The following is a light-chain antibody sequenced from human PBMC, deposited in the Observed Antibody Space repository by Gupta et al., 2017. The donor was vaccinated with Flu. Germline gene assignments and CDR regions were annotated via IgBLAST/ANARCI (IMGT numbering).Light chain of an antibody. J-gene: IGLJ1*01. V-gene: IGLV2-14*01. Sequence: QSALTQPASVSGSPGQSITISCTGTSSDVGGYNFVSWYQQRPGKAPKLMSDEVSNRPPGVSSRFSGSKSGNTASLNISGLQADDEAEYDGSSYTSSSTPYALGTGPKVTFL. CDR2: EVS. CDR1: SSDVGGYNF. CDR3: SSYTSSSTPYA.